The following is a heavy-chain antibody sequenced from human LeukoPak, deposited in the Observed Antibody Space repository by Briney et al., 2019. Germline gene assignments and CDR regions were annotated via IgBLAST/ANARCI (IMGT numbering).Heavy chain of an antibody. V-gene: IGHV1-2*06. J-gene: IGHJ4*02. Sequence: GASVKVSCKASGYTFTGYYMHWVRQAPGQGLEWMGRINPNSGGTSYAQKFQGRVTMTRDTSISTAYMELSRLRSDDTAVYYCAREGSSSWYYFDYWGQGTLVTVSS. CDR1: GYTFTGYY. CDR2: INPNSGGT. D-gene: IGHD6-13*01. CDR3: AREGSSSWYYFDY.